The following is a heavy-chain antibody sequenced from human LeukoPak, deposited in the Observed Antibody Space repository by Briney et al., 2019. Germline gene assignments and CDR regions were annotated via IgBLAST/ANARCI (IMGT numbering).Heavy chain of an antibody. V-gene: IGHV4-30-4*02. CDR3: ARGGSGNNWFDP. Sequence: NPSDTLSLTCTVSGGSISSVDYYWSWIRQPPGKGLEWIGYIYYSGSTYYNPSLKSRVTISVDTSKNQFSLKLSSVTAADTAVYYCARGGSGNNWFDPWGQGTLVTVSS. D-gene: IGHD2-15*01. J-gene: IGHJ5*02. CDR2: IYYSGST. CDR1: GGSISSVDYY.